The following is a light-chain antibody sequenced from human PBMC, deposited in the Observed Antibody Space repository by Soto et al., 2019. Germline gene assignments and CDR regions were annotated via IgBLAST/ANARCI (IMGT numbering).Light chain of an antibody. Sequence: EVVLTQSPVTLSLSPGERVTLSCRASQSISGNYLAWYQHKPGQAPRLLISGTYTRATGIPDRFSGRGSGTDFSLTISRLEPGDFAVYYCQQRNVWPPITFGQGTRLEIK. V-gene: IGKV3D-20*02. CDR1: QSISGNY. J-gene: IGKJ5*01. CDR3: QQRNVWPPIT. CDR2: GTY.